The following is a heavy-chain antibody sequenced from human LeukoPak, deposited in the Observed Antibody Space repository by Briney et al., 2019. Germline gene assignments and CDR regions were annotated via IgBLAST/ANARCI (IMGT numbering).Heavy chain of an antibody. CDR1: GGSISSYY. D-gene: IGHD1-26*01. CDR3: AREEDGGATSKGLDY. J-gene: IGHJ4*02. Sequence: SETLSLTCTISGGSISSYYWSWIRQPAGKGLEWIGRIYTSGSTNYNPSLKSRVTMSVDTSKNQFSLKLSSVTAADTAVYYCAREEDGGATSKGLDYWGQGTLVTVSS. V-gene: IGHV4-4*07. CDR2: IYTSGST.